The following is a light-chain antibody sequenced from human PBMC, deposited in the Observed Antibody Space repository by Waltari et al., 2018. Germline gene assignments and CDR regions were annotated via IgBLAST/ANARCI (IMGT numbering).Light chain of an antibody. J-gene: IGLJ2*01. V-gene: IGLV3-25*03. CDR2: KDS. CDR1: ALPTQY. CDR3: QSADSSGTYHVV. Sequence: SYELTQPPSVSVSPGQTARITCSGDALPTQYAYWYQQKPGQAPVLVISKDSERPSGSPERFSGSSSGTTVTLTISGVQAEDEADYYCQSADSSGTYHVVFGGGTKLTVL.